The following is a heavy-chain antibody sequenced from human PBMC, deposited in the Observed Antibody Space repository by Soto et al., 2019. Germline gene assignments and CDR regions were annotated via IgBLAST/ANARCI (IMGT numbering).Heavy chain of an antibody. CDR2: IYYTGSA. V-gene: IGHV4-61*01. CDR3: ARAEWNFVVYDYGMDV. CDR1: GGSVNSGSYY. Sequence: PSETLSLTCAVSGGSVNSGSYYWSWIRQPPGKGLEWIGYIYYTGSANYNPSLKSRVTISVDTSKNQFSLRLSSVTAADTAVYYCARAEWNFVVYDYGMDVWGQGTTGT. J-gene: IGHJ6*02. D-gene: IGHD1-7*01.